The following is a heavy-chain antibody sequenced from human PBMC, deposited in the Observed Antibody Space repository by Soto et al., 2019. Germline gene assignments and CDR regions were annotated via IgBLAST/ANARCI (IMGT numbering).Heavy chain of an antibody. CDR2: IYSSGTT. D-gene: IGHD6-13*01. J-gene: IGHJ4*02. CDR3: ARNFDIAATGTAFDS. Sequence: SETLSLTCSVSGGSISGHYWSWIRLPAGRRLQWVGRIYSSGTTNYNPSLKGRVRMSVDTDRNSFSLRLDSVTAADTAVYYCARNFDIAATGTAFDSWGRGVLVTVSS. CDR1: GGSISGHY. V-gene: IGHV4-4*07.